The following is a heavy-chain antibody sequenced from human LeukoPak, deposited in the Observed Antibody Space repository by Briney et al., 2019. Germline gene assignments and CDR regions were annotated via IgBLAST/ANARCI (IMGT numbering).Heavy chain of an antibody. CDR2: VTHDGSKM. V-gene: IGHV3-30*14. J-gene: IGHJ3*02. Sequence: PGGSLRLSCSASGFTFSDYSIHWVRQAPGKGFDWVTVVTHDGSKMYYADSVEGRFIISRDNSKDMVYLQMNRLTCEDTAMNYCVRGGSEVVVAAALGAFDIWGQGTMVTVSS. CDR1: GFTFSDYS. CDR3: VRGGSEVVVAAALGAFDI. D-gene: IGHD2-15*01.